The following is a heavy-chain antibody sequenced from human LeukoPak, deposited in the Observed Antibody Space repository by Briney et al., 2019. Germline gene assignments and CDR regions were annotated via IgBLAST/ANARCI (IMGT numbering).Heavy chain of an antibody. CDR1: GFTFSNYY. J-gene: IGHJ1*01. CDR3: ARSTLPGRSGRTEFFQH. D-gene: IGHD6-19*01. Sequence: GGSLRLSCAASGFTFSNYYMTWIRQPPGKGLQWISFISYSGNTIYYADSVEGRFIISRDNAKNSLYLQMHSLRAEDTAMYYCARSTLPGRSGRTEFFQHWGQGTLVTVSS. V-gene: IGHV3-11*01. CDR2: ISYSGNTI.